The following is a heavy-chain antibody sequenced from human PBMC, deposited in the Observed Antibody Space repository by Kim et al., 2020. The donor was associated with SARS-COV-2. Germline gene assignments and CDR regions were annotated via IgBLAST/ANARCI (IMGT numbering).Heavy chain of an antibody. J-gene: IGHJ6*02. D-gene: IGHD3-10*01. CDR2: IYHSGST. CDR3: ARVGAYGSGGVMDV. V-gene: IGHV4-38-2*02. Sequence: SETLSLTCTVSGYSISSGYYWGWIRQPPGKGLEWIGSIYHSGSTYYNPSLKSRVTISVDTSKNQFSLKLSSVTAADTAVYYCARVGAYGSGGVMDVWGQG. CDR1: GYSISSGYY.